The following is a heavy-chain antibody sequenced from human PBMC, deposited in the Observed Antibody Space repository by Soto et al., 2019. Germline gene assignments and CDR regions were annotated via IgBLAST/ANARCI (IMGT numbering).Heavy chain of an antibody. CDR1: GFPFTTYG. Sequence: QVQLVESGGGVVQPGRSLRLSCAASGFPFTTYGMHWVREGPGKGLEWVAVISYAGSNRYYADSVKGRFTISRDNSKNTLYLQMNDLRPEDTALYYCVGGQYYFDYRGQGTLVTVSS. D-gene: IGHD3-10*01. CDR2: ISYAGSNR. J-gene: IGHJ4*02. CDR3: VGGQYYFDY. V-gene: IGHV3-30*03.